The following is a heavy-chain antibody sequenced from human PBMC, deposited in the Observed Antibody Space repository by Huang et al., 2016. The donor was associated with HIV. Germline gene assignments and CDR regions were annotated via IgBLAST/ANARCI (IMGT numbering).Heavy chain of an antibody. Sequence: QEQLVESGGGVVQPGGSLRFSCATSGFSFRHYGMHWVRQAPGKVLEWVAFIRCDGSNKHYADSAKGRFTISRDNSKKMLFLEMNSLRGDDTAFYYCATDLGGYSFDYWGQGALVSVSS. D-gene: IGHD2-21*02. CDR2: IRCDGSNK. J-gene: IGHJ4*02. CDR1: GFSFRHYG. CDR3: ATDLGGYSFDY. V-gene: IGHV3-30*02.